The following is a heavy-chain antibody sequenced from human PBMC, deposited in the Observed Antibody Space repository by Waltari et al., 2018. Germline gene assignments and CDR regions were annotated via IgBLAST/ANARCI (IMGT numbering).Heavy chain of an antibody. CDR2: IESDESRT. J-gene: IGHJ4*02. V-gene: IGHV3-74*03. Sequence: EVQLVESGGALVQPGGSLRLSCATSGFTFRRYWMHWVRQVPGKGLMWVSHIESDESRTTYADSVKGRFTISRDNAKNTVYLQMNSLRDEDTAVYYCVRDEPGDGLDYWGQGTLVTVSS. CDR3: VRDEPGDGLDY. D-gene: IGHD7-27*01. CDR1: GFTFRRYW.